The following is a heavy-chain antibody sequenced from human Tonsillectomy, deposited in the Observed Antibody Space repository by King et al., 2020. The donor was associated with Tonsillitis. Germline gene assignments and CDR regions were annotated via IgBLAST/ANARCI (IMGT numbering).Heavy chain of an antibody. J-gene: IGHJ5*02. D-gene: IGHD2-15*01. CDR2: INHSGST. CDR1: GGYFTDYY. CDR3: AGSLGYCSGGSCYSSWLDP. Sequence: VQLQQWGAGLLKPSETLSLTCAVYGGYFTDYYWSWIRQPPGKGLEWIGEINHSGSTSYNPSLKSRVTISVDTSKNQFSLKLSSVTVADTAVYYCAGSLGYCSGGSCYSSWLDPWGQGTLVTVSS. V-gene: IGHV4-34*01.